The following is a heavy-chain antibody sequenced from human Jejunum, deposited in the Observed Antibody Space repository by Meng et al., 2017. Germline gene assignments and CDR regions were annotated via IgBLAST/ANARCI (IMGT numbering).Heavy chain of an antibody. J-gene: IGHJ2*01. V-gene: IGHV1-58*01. Sequence: SVKVSCKASGFTFISPAVQWVRQPRGQRLEWIGWIVDGSGDTNYAPKFQERVTITRDMSSNTAYMELSSLTSEDTAVYYCATPGGITGRSHWYFDLWGRGTLVTVSS. CDR1: GFTFISPA. CDR3: ATPGGITGRSHWYFDL. CDR2: IVDGSGDT. D-gene: IGHD3-16*01.